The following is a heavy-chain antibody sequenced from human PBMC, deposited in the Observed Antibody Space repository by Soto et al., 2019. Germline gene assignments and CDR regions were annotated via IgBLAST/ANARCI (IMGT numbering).Heavy chain of an antibody. CDR3: ARHHTVDNWFDP. CDR1: GGSISSGDYY. J-gene: IGHJ5*02. Sequence: SETLSLTCTVSGGSISSGDYYWSWIRQPPGKGLEWIGYIYYSGSTYYNPSLKSRVTISVDTSKNQFSLKLSSVTAADTAVYYCARHHTVDNWFDPWGQGTLVTVSS. CDR2: IYYSGST. V-gene: IGHV4-30-4*01. D-gene: IGHD4-17*01.